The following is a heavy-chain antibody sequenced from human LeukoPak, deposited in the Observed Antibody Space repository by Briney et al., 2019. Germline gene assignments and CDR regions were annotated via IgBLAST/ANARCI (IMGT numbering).Heavy chain of an antibody. J-gene: IGHJ6*02. CDR1: GDSISSYF. V-gene: IGHV4-59*01. Sequence: SETLSLTCTVSGDSISSYFWSWIRQPPGKGREWIGYIYYNERSNYNPSLKSRVTISVDTSKNQFSLKLSSVTAADTAVYYCARDRGFGITMVRGAGDYYYYGMDVWGQGTTVTVSS. CDR3: ARDRGFGITMVRGAGDYYYYGMDV. D-gene: IGHD3-10*01. CDR2: IYYNERS.